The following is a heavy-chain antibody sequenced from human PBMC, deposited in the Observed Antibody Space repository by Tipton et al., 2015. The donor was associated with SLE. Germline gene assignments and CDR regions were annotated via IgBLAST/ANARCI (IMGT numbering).Heavy chain of an antibody. Sequence: QSGPEVKKPGASVKVSCKASGYTFTSYDINWVRQATGQGLEWMGWMNPTNSKTGYVQKFQGRVTMTMDTSISTAYMELSGLTAEDTAMYYCARAKWEPDYWGRGTLVTVSS. CDR2: MNPTNSKT. V-gene: IGHV1-8*01. CDR3: ARAKWEPDY. D-gene: IGHD1-26*01. CDR1: GYTFTSYD. J-gene: IGHJ4*02.